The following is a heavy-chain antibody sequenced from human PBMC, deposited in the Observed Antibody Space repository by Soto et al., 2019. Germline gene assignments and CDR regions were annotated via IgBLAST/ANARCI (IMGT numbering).Heavy chain of an antibody. CDR3: ERKGYGRNGYVVEYYFDY. V-gene: IGHV3-30-3*01. Sequence: PGGSLRLSCAASGFAFSTYAMHWVRQARGTGLEWVAVISNDGSNPYYADSVKGRLTISRDNSKNTLYLLMNSLREEDTAVYYCERKGYGRNGYVVEYYFDYWGQGTLVTVSS. CDR1: GFAFSTYA. CDR2: ISNDGSNP. J-gene: IGHJ4*02. D-gene: IGHD2-8*01.